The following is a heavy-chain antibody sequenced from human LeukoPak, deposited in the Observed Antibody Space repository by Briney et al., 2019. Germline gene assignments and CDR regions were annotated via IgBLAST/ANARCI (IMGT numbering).Heavy chain of an antibody. Sequence: KSSETLSLTCAVYGGSFSGYYWSWIRQPPGKGLEWIGEINHSGSTNYNPSLKSRVTISVDTSKNQFSLKLSSVTAADTAVYYCARVRWNLNTRYYFDYWGQGTLVTVSS. CDR3: ARVRWNLNTRYYFDY. J-gene: IGHJ4*02. CDR2: INHSGST. CDR1: GGSFSGYY. V-gene: IGHV4-34*01. D-gene: IGHD1-7*01.